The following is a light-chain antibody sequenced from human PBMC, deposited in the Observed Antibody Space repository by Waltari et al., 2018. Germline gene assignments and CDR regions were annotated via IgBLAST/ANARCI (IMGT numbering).Light chain of an antibody. CDR1: KLGDEY. Sequence: SFELTQPSSVSVSPGQTARITCSGDKLGDEYACWYQQKAGQSPVLVMYEDSKRPSGIPERFSGSKSGNTSILTINGIQDVDEADYYCQAWETFPVVFGGGTKLTVL. CDR3: QAWETFPVV. CDR2: EDS. J-gene: IGLJ2*01. V-gene: IGLV3-1*01.